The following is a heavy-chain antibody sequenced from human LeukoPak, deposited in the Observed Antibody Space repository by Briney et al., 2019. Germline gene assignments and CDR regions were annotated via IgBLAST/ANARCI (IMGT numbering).Heavy chain of an antibody. CDR1: GFTCSSYW. J-gene: IGHJ4*02. Sequence: GGSLRLSCAASGFTCSSYWMNWVRQAPGKGLEWVANIKQDGSEKYYVDSVKGRFTISRDNAKNSLYLQMNSLRAEDTAVYYCAKDPTSSSALDYWGQGTLVTVSS. V-gene: IGHV3-7*01. CDR3: AKDPTSSSALDY. D-gene: IGHD6-6*01. CDR2: IKQDGSEK.